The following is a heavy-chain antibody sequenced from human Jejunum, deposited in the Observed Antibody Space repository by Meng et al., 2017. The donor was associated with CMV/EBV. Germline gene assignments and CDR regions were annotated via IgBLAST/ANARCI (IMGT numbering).Heavy chain of an antibody. Sequence: PFSSYSMHWVRQAPGKGLEWVAHVSFDGRNQYYADSMKGRFTVSRDNSKNTLDLQKKSLRTEDTAVYYCTKDQWGSSSSLTGMDVWGQGTTVTVSS. D-gene: IGHD6-6*01. V-gene: IGHV3-30*04. CDR3: TKDQWGSSSSLTGMDV. J-gene: IGHJ6*02. CDR2: VSFDGRNQ. CDR1: PFSSYS.